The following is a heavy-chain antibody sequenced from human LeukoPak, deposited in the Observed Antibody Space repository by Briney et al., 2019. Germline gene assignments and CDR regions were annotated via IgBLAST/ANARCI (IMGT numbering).Heavy chain of an antibody. CDR1: GGSISSYY. CDR3: ARGESSGSNWFDP. CDR2: IYYSGST. Sequence: SETLSLTCTVSGGSISSYYWNWIRQPPGRGLDWIGYIYYSGSTNYNPSLKSRVPISVDTSKNQFSLKLSSVTAADTAVSYCARGESSGSNWFDPWGQGTLVTVSS. D-gene: IGHD3-22*01. V-gene: IGHV4-59*01. J-gene: IGHJ5*02.